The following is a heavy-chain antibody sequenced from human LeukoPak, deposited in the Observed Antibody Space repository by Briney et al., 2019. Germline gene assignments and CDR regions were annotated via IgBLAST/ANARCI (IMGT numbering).Heavy chain of an antibody. Sequence: SETLSLTCTVSGGSISSYYWSWIRQPPGKGPEWIGYIYYSGSTNYNPSLKSRVTISADTSKNQFSLKLSSVTAADTAVYYCARLYCTNGVCYHVDYWGQGTLVTVSS. CDR3: ARLYCTNGVCYHVDY. D-gene: IGHD2-8*01. V-gene: IGHV4-59*01. CDR1: GGSISSYY. J-gene: IGHJ4*02. CDR2: IYYSGST.